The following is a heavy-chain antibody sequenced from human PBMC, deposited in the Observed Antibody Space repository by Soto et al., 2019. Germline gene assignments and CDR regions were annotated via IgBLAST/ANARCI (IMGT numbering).Heavy chain of an antibody. CDR3: AKNATVPAAIAY. D-gene: IGHD2-2*02. CDR1: GYTFTSYA. V-gene: IGHV1-3*01. J-gene: IGHJ4*02. CDR2: INAGNGNT. Sequence: ASVKVSCKASGYTFTSYAMHWVRQAPGQRLEWMGWINAGNGNTKYSQKFQGRVTITRDTSASTAYMELSSLRSEDTAVYYCAKNATVPAAIAYWGQGTLVTVSS.